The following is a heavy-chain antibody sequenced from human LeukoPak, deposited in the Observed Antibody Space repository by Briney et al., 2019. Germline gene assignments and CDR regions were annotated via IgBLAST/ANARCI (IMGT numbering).Heavy chain of an antibody. J-gene: IGHJ4*02. V-gene: IGHV3-21*01. Sequence: GRSLRLSCAASGFTLSSYSMNWVRQAPGKGLEWVSSISSSSSYIYYADSVKGRFTISRDNAKKSLYLQMNSLRAEYTAVYYCARWDDSSGYYPYYFDYCGQGTLVTVSS. CDR1: GFTLSSYS. CDR3: ARWDDSSGYYPYYFDY. CDR2: ISSSSSYI. D-gene: IGHD3-22*01.